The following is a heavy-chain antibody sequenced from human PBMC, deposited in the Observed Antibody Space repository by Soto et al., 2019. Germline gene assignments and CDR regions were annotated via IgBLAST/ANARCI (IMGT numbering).Heavy chain of an antibody. V-gene: IGHV1-18*01. D-gene: IGHD3-22*01. Sequence: ASVKVSCKASGYTFTSYGISWVRQAPGQGLEWMGWISAYNGNTNYAQKLQGRVTMTTDTSTSTAYMELRSLRSDDTAVYYCARVSCDDSSGYHQPFDYWGQGTLVTVSS. CDR1: GYTFTSYG. J-gene: IGHJ4*02. CDR2: ISAYNGNT. CDR3: ARVSCDDSSGYHQPFDY.